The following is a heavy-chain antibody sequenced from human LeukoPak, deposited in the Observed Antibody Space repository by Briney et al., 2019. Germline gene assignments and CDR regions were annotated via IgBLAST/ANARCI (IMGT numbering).Heavy chain of an antibody. CDR3: AKDLWELISFDY. V-gene: IGHV3-23*01. CDR1: GFAFSSYA. D-gene: IGHD1-26*01. J-gene: IGHJ4*02. Sequence: PGGSLRLSCAASGFAFSSYAMSWVRQAPGKGLEWVSAISGSGGSTYYADSVKGRFTISRDNSKNTLYLQMNSLRAEDTAVYYCAKDLWELISFDYWGQGTLVTVSS. CDR2: ISGSGGST.